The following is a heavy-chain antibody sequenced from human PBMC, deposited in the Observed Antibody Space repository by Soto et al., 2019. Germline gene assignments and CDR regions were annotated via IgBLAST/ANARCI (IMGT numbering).Heavy chain of an antibody. CDR3: TTRDIVVVPAAAYCYYGVDV. J-gene: IGHJ6*02. V-gene: IGHV3-15*01. CDR1: GFTFSNAW. Sequence: PGGSLRLSCAASGFTFSNAWMSWVRHAPGKGLEWVGRIKSKTDGGTTDYAAPVKGRFTISRDDSKNTLYLQMNSLKTEDTAVYYCTTRDIVVVPAAAYCYYGVDVWGQGTTVTVSS. D-gene: IGHD2-2*01. CDR2: IKSKTDGGTT.